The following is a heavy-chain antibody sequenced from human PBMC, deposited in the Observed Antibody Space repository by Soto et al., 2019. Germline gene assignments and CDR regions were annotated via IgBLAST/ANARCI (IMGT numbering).Heavy chain of an antibody. J-gene: IGHJ4*03. Sequence: QITLKESGPTLVKPTQTLTLTCTFSGFSLSTTGVGVGWIRQPPGKALECLALIYWDNDKRYNPSLRSRLSVTKDTSRSQVVLTMHDMDPVDTGTYYCIQRLCDSSCYWDVGFFDYWGQGTLVTVSS. D-gene: IGHD2-15*01. CDR1: GFSLSTTGVG. CDR3: IQRLCDSSCYWDVGFFDY. CDR2: IYWDNDK. V-gene: IGHV2-5*02.